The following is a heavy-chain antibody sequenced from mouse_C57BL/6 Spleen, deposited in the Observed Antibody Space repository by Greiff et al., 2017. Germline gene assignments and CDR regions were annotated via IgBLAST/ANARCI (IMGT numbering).Heavy chain of an antibody. CDR3: ARDHYYGSSYTLFAY. CDR1: GYSITSGYY. V-gene: IGHV3-6*01. J-gene: IGHJ3*01. Sequence: EVQLQQSGPGLVKPSQSLSLTCSVTGYSITSGYYWNWIRQFPGNKLEWMGYISYDGSNNYNPSLKNRISITRDTSKNQFFLKLNSVTTEDTATYYCARDHYYGSSYTLFAYWGQGTLVTVSA. CDR2: ISYDGSN. D-gene: IGHD1-1*01.